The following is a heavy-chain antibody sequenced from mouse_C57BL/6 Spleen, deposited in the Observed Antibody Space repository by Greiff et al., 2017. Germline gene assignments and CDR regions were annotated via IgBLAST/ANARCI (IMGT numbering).Heavy chain of an antibody. CDR2: IDPSDSET. J-gene: IGHJ3*01. Sequence: VQLQQPGAELVRPGSSVKLSCKASGYTFTSYWMHWVKQRPIQGLEWIGNIDPSDSETHYNQKFKDKATLTVDKSSSTAYMQLSSLTSEDSAVYYCARRDYDYDGVFAYWGQGTLVTVSA. CDR3: ARRDYDYDGVFAY. D-gene: IGHD2-4*01. CDR1: GYTFTSYW. V-gene: IGHV1-52*01.